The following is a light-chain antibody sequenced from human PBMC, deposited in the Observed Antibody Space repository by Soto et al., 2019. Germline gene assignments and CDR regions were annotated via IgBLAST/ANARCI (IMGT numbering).Light chain of an antibody. CDR3: QQYNNWPAIT. Sequence: EKGMTQSPATLSVSKGERATLSCRASQNVYSNLAWYQQKPGQAPRLVISGASTRATGIPARFSGSGSGTEFALTISSLQSEDFAVYYCQQYNNWPAITFGQGTRLEIK. CDR1: QNVYSN. V-gene: IGKV3-15*01. CDR2: GAS. J-gene: IGKJ5*01.